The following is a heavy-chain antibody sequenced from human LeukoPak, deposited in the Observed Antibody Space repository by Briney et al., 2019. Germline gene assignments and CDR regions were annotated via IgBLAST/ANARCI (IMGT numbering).Heavy chain of an antibody. J-gene: IGHJ4*02. CDR1: GGSFSGYY. Sequence: SETLSLTCAVYGGSFSGYYWSWLRQPPGKWLEWLGEIKHSGSTNYNPSLKSRVTISVDTSKNQFSLKLSSVTAADTAVYYCARHGPIAVAGTSPYRYWGQGTLVTVSS. V-gene: IGHV4-34*01. CDR2: IKHSGST. CDR3: ARHGPIAVAGTSPYRY. D-gene: IGHD6-19*01.